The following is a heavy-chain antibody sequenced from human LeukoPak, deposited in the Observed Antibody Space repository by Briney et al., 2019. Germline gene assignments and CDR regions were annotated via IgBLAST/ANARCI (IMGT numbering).Heavy chain of an antibody. CDR1: GYTFTSYY. Sequence: ASVKVSCKASGYTFTSYYMHWVRQAPGQGLEWMGIINPSGGSTSYAQKFQGRVTMTRDTSTSTVYMELSSLRSEDTAVYYCARAGDEYQLLLTDNWYFDLWGRGTLVTVSS. CDR3: ARAGDEYQLLLTDNWYFDL. J-gene: IGHJ2*01. V-gene: IGHV1-46*01. CDR2: INPSGGST. D-gene: IGHD2-2*01.